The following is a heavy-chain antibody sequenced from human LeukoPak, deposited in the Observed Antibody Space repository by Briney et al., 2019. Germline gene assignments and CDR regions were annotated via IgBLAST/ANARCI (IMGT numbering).Heavy chain of an antibody. CDR2: IIPIFGTA. D-gene: IGHD2-21*02. V-gene: IGHV1-69*13. Sequence: SVKVSCKASGGTFSSYAISWVRQAPGQGLEWMGGIIPIFGTANYAQKFQSRVTITADESTSTAYMELSSLRSEGTAVYYCARDWVTAINYYYGMDVWGQGTTVTVSS. CDR1: GGTFSSYA. CDR3: ARDWVTAINYYYGMDV. J-gene: IGHJ6*02.